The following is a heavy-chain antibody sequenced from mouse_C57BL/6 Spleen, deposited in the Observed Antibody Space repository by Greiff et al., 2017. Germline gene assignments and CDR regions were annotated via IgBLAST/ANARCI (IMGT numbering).Heavy chain of an antibody. J-gene: IGHJ4*01. V-gene: IGHV1-7*01. D-gene: IGHD4-1*01. CDR3: ARGARLANWKWYAMDY. CDR2: INPSSGYT. CDR1: GYTFTSYW. Sequence: QVQLQQPGAELAKPGASVKLSCKASGYTFTSYWMHWVKQRPGQGLEWIGYINPSSGYTKYNQKFKDKATLTADKSSSTAYMQLSSLTYEDSAVYYCARGARLANWKWYAMDYWGQGTSVTVSS.